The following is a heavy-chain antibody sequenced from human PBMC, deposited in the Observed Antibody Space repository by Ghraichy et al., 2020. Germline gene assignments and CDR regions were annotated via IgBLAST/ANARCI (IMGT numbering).Heavy chain of an antibody. CDR2: ISAYNGNT. V-gene: IGHV1-18*04. Sequence: ASVKVSCKASGYTFTSYGISWVRQAPGQGLEWMGWISAYNGNTNYAQKLQGRVTMTTDTSTTTAYMELRSLRSDDTAVYYCARARTYYDILTPSDPHDYWGRGTLVTVSS. CDR3: ARARTYYDILTPSDPHDY. J-gene: IGHJ4*02. CDR1: GYTFTSYG. D-gene: IGHD3-9*01.